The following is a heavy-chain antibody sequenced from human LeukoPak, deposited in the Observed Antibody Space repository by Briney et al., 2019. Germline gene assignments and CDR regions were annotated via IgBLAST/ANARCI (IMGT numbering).Heavy chain of an antibody. CDR1: GFTFSSYA. CDR2: ISGSGGST. J-gene: IGHJ4*02. D-gene: IGHD6-13*01. CDR3: AKVQAAGRGSPYYFDY. V-gene: IGHV3-23*01. Sequence: GGSLRLSCAASGFTFSSYAMSWVRQAPGKGLEWVSAISGSGGSTYYADSVKGRFTISRDNSKNTLYLQMNSLRAEDTAVYYCAKVQAAGRGSPYYFDYWGQGTLVTVSS.